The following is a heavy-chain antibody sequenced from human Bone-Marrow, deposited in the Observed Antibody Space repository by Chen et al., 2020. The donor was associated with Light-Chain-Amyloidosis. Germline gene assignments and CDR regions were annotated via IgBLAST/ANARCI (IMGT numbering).Heavy chain of an antibody. CDR3: ARGQQLVRGNYYYGMDV. D-gene: IGHD6-13*01. Sequence: EVQLVQSGAELKKPGESLKISCKGSGYSFTSYWIGWVRQMPGKGLEWMGIIYPGDSDTRYSPAFQGQVTISADKSISTAYLQWSSLKASDTAMYYCARGQQLVRGNYYYGMDVWGQGTTVTVSS. J-gene: IGHJ6*02. CDR2: IYPGDSDT. CDR1: GYSFTSYW. V-gene: IGHV5-51*01.